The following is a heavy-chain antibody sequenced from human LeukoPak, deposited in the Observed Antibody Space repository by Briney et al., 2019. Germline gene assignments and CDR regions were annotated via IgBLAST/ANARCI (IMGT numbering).Heavy chain of an antibody. CDR3: ARDRGFEYSDTGSFDY. Sequence: PGGSLRLSCAASGFTFSTYWMSWVRQAPGKGLEWVANIKQDGSEKYYVDSVKGRFTISRDNAENSLYLQMNSLRGEDTAVYYCARDRGFEYSDTGSFDYWGQGTLVTVSS. V-gene: IGHV3-7*01. D-gene: IGHD6-6*01. CDR1: GFTFSTYW. CDR2: IKQDGSEK. J-gene: IGHJ4*02.